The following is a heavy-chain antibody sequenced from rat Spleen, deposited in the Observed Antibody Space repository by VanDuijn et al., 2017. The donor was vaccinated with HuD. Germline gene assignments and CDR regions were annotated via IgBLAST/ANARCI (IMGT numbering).Heavy chain of an antibody. J-gene: IGHJ2*01. D-gene: IGHD1-6*01. CDR3: STAGSGLDYYYAGGFDY. V-gene: IGHV5-27*01. CDR2: FSSGGFNT. Sequence: EVQLVESGGGLVQPGRSLKLSCAASGFTFSNYYMAWVRHAPTEGLEWVAYFSSGGFNTYYRDTVKGRFTVSRDNARGTLSLQMDSLRSEDTATYYCSTAGSGLDYYYAGGFDYWGQGVMVTVSS. CDR1: GFTFSNYY.